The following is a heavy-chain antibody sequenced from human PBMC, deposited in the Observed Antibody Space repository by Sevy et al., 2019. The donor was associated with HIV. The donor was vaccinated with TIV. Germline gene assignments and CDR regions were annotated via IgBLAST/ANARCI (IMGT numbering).Heavy chain of an antibody. V-gene: IGHV2-70*01. CDR2: IAWDDDK. CDR3: ARIVSGDSIGYFPDY. CDR1: GFSLSTSGMC. J-gene: IGHJ4*02. D-gene: IGHD3-22*01. Sequence: SGPTLVNPTQTLTLTCTFSGFSLSTSGMCVSWIRQPPGKALEWLALIAWDDDKYYRTSLKTRLTISKDTSKNQVVLTMTNMDPVDTATYYCARIVSGDSIGYFPDYWGQGTLVTVSS.